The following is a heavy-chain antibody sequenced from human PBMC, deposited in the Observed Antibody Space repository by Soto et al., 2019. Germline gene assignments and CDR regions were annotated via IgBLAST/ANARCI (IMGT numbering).Heavy chain of an antibody. CDR1: GFTFSNAW. Sequence: GGSLRLSCAASGFTFSNAWMSWVRQAPGKGLEWVGRIKSKTDGGTTDYAAPVKGRFTISRDDSKNTLYLQMNSLKTEDTAVYYCTYMPLPVPAAMAKYYYYYMDVWGKGTTVTVSS. CDR3: TYMPLPVPAAMAKYYYYYMDV. J-gene: IGHJ6*03. D-gene: IGHD2-2*01. V-gene: IGHV3-15*01. CDR2: IKSKTDGGTT.